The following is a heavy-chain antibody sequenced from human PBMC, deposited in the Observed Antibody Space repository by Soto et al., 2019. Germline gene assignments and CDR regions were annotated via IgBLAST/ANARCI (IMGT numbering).Heavy chain of an antibody. D-gene: IGHD1-26*01. V-gene: IGHV4-28*01. CDR1: GYSISSSNW. J-gene: IGHJ4*02. CDR3: ARREIQGPIDY. CDR2: IYYSGTT. Sequence: QVQLQESGPGLVKPSDTLSLTCAVSGYSISSSNWWGWIRQPPGKGLEWIGYIYYSGTTDYNPSLKSXXTXSXXTSKNQFSLKVTSVTAVDTAVYYCARREIQGPIDYWGQGTLVTVSS.